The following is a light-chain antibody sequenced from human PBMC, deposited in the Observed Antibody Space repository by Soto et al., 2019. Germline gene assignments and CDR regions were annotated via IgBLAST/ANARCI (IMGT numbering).Light chain of an antibody. J-gene: IGLJ2*01. Sequence: SVLTQPASVSGSPGQSITISCTGTSSVVGSYNLVSWYQQHPGKAPKLMIYEVSKRPSGVPDRFSGSKSGNTASLTISGLQAEDEADYYCSSYTSSSTVVFGGGTKVTVL. V-gene: IGLV2-14*02. CDR1: SSVVGSYNL. CDR3: SSYTSSSTVV. CDR2: EVS.